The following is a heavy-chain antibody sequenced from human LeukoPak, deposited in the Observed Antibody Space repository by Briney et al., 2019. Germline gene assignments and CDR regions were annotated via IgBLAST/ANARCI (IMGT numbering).Heavy chain of an antibody. Sequence: ASVKVSCKASGYTFTSYAMHWVRQAPGQRLEWMGWINAGNGNTKYSQKFQGRVTITRDTSASTAYMELSSLRSEDTAVYYCARVFSTYYYDSSGYLYFDYWGQGTLVTVSS. CDR2: INAGNGNT. D-gene: IGHD3-22*01. J-gene: IGHJ4*02. V-gene: IGHV1-3*01. CDR3: ARVFSTYYYDSSGYLYFDY. CDR1: GYTFTSYA.